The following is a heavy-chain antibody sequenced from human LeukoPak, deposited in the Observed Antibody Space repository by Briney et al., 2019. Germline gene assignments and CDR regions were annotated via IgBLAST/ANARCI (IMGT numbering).Heavy chain of an antibody. CDR3: ARGKSGWYRY. V-gene: IGHV4-34*01. D-gene: IGHD6-19*01. CDR2: INHSGST. J-gene: IGHJ4*02. CDR1: GGSFSGYY. Sequence: SETLSLTCAVYGGSFSGYYWSWIRQPPGKGLEWIGEINHSGSTNYNPSLKSRVTISVDTSRNQFSLKLSSVTAADTAVYYCARGKSGWYRYWGQGTLVTVSS.